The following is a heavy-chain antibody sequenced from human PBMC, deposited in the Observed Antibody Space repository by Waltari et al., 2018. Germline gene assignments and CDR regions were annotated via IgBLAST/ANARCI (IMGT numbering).Heavy chain of an antibody. CDR1: GGSFSGYY. CDR3: ARVDYGEDEIDY. V-gene: IGHV4-34*01. J-gene: IGHJ4*02. D-gene: IGHD4-17*01. Sequence: QVQLQQWGAGLWKPSETLSLTCAVYGGSFSGYYWSWIRQPPGKGLEWIGEINHSGSNNYNPSLKRRVTISGDTSKNQFSRKLSSVTAADTAVYYCARVDYGEDEIDYWGQGTLVTVSS. CDR2: INHSGSN.